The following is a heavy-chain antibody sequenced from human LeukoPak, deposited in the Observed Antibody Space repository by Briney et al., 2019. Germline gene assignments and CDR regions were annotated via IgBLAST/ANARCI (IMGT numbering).Heavy chain of an antibody. CDR1: GYTFTSYY. J-gene: IGHJ4*02. CDR2: IIPIFGTA. D-gene: IGHD3-22*01. Sequence: GASVKVSCKASGYTFTSYYMHWVRQAPGQGLEWMGGIIPIFGTANYAQKFQGRVTITADESTSTAYMELSSLRSEDTAVYYCAADSSGYYYEGYWGQGTLVTVSS. CDR3: AADSSGYYYEGY. V-gene: IGHV1-69*13.